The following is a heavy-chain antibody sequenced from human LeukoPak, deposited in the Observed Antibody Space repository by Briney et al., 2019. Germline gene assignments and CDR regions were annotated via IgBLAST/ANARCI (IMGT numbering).Heavy chain of an antibody. V-gene: IGHV3-30-3*01. Sequence: PGRSLRLSCAASGFTFSSYAMHWVRQAPGKGLEWVAVISYDGSNKYYADSVKGRFTISRDNSKNTLYLQMNSLRVEDTAVYYCARDYVLLWFALWGQGTLVTVSS. J-gene: IGHJ5*02. CDR3: ARDYVLLWFAL. CDR1: GFTFSSYA. D-gene: IGHD3-10*01. CDR2: ISYDGSNK.